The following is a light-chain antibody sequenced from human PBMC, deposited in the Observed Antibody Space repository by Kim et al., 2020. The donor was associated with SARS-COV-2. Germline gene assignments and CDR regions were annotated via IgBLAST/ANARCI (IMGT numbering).Light chain of an antibody. Sequence: GRSVTLSWSGSSSNIGSNYVNWYQQLPGTAPKLLIYRNNQRPSGVPDRFSGSKSGTSASLAISGLRSEDEADYYCAAWDDSLSGPVFGGGTQLTVL. V-gene: IGLV1-47*01. J-gene: IGLJ3*02. CDR1: SSNIGSNY. CDR2: RNN. CDR3: AAWDDSLSGPV.